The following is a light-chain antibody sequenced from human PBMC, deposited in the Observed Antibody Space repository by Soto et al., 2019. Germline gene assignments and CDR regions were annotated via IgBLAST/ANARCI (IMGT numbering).Light chain of an antibody. CDR2: GAS. CDR3: QQYNNWPPYT. V-gene: IGKV3-15*01. J-gene: IGKJ2*01. CDR1: QSVSSN. Sequence: EIVMTQSPATLSVSPGERATLSCRASQSVSSNLDWYQQKPGQAPWLLIYGASTRATGIPARFSGSGSGTEFTLTISSLQSEDFAVYYCQQYNNWPPYTFGQGTKLEIK.